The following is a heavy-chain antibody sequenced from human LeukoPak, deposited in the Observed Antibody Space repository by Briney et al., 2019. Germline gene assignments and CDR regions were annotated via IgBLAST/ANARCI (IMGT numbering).Heavy chain of an antibody. D-gene: IGHD3-10*01. J-gene: IGHJ3*02. CDR2: IYYSGKT. CDR3: ARQRGWGNWAFDI. Sequence: ASETLSLTCTVSGGSISSYYWSWIRQPPGKGLEWIATIYYSGKTYYNPSLKSRVTISVDTSNNQFSLRLRSVTAADTTVYYCARQRGWGNWAFDIWGQGTVVTVSS. V-gene: IGHV4-39*01. CDR1: GGSISSYY.